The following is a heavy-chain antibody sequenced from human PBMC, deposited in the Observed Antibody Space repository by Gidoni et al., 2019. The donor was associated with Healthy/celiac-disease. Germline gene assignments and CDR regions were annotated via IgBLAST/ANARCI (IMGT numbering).Heavy chain of an antibody. CDR3: AADKTGSAAAARYYYGMDV. J-gene: IGHJ6*02. CDR1: GFTFTSSA. CDR2: IVVGSGNT. Sequence: QMQLVQSGPEVKKPGTSVKVSCKASGFTFTSSAMQWVRQARGQRLEWIGWIVVGSGNTNYAQKFQERVTITRDMSTSTAYMELSSLRSEDTAVYYCAADKTGSAAAARYYYGMDVWGQGTTVTVSS. D-gene: IGHD6-13*01. V-gene: IGHV1-58*02.